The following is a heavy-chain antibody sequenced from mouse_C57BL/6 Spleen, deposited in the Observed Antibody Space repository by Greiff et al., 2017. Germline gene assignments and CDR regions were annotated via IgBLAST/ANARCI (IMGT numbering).Heavy chain of an antibody. V-gene: IGHV14-3*01. Sequence: EVQLVESVAELVRPGASVKLSCTASGFNIKNTYMHWVKPRPEQGLEWIGRIDPANGNTKYAPKFQGTATITADTSSNTAYRPRSSLTSEDTAIYYCARGGYYSIYYCDDWGQGTTLTVSS. J-gene: IGHJ2*01. D-gene: IGHD2-5*01. CDR3: ARGGYYSIYYCDD. CDR2: IDPANGNT. CDR1: GFNIKNTY.